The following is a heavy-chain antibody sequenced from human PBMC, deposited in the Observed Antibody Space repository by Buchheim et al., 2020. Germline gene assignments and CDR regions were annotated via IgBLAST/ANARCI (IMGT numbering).Heavy chain of an antibody. CDR3: ARDSIVVVPAANNWFDP. Sequence: EVQLVESGGGLVQPGGSLRLSCAASGFTFSNYWMHWVRQAPGTGLVWVSRINPDGSNTAYSDSVKGRFTVSRDNAKNTLYLQMNSLRAEDTAVYYCARDSIVVVPAANNWFDPWGQGTL. D-gene: IGHD2-2*01. CDR2: INPDGSNT. CDR1: GFTFSNYW. J-gene: IGHJ5*02. V-gene: IGHV3-74*03.